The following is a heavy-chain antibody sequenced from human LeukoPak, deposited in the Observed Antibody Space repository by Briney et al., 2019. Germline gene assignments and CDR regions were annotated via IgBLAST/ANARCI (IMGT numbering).Heavy chain of an antibody. CDR3: TREVRGYYYDSSGYSILD. V-gene: IGHV3-49*04. D-gene: IGHD3-22*01. CDR2: IRSKAYGGTT. CDR1: GFTFGDYA. J-gene: IGHJ4*02. Sequence: GGSLRLSCTASGFTFGDYAMSWVRQAPGKGLEWVGFIRSKAYGGTTEYAASVKGRFTISRDDSKSIAYLQMNSLKTKDTPVYYCTREVRGYYYDSSGYSILDWGQGTLVTVSS.